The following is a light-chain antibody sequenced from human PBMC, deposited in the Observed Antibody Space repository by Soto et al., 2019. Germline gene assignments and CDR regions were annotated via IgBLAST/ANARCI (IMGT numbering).Light chain of an antibody. J-gene: IGKJ2*01. CDR1: QYIGTY. CDR3: QQSYIDST. V-gene: IGKV1-39*01. CDR2: AAS. Sequence: DIQMTQSPSSLSASVGDRVTITCRASQYIGTYLNWYQQKQGKAPTVLIYAASTLQSGVPSRFSGRGSGTDFALTISSLQSEDFATYYCQQSYIDSTFGPGTKLEIK.